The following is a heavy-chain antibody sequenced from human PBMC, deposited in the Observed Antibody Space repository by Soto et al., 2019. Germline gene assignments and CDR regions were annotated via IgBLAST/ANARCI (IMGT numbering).Heavy chain of an antibody. Sequence: GGSLRLSCAASGFTFSSYALSWVRQAPGKGLEWVSAISGSGGSTYYADSGKGRFTTSRDNSKNTLYLQMNSLRAEDTAVYYCARNGYYDFWSGSYMDVWGKGTTVTVSS. J-gene: IGHJ6*03. CDR2: ISGSGGST. CDR3: ARNGYYDFWSGSYMDV. D-gene: IGHD3-3*01. CDR1: GFTFSSYA. V-gene: IGHV3-23*01.